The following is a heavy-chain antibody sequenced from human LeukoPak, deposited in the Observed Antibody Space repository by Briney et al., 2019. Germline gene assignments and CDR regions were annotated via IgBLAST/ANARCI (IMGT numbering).Heavy chain of an antibody. D-gene: IGHD3-22*01. Sequence: ASVKVSCKASGYTFTSYYMHWVRQAPGQGLEWMGIINPSGGSTSYAQKFQGRVTMTRDMSTSTVYMELSSLRSEDTAVYYCARDRSAYYDGKPPDYWGQGTLVTVSS. CDR1: GYTFTSYY. CDR2: INPSGGST. J-gene: IGHJ4*02. CDR3: ARDRSAYYDGKPPDY. V-gene: IGHV1-46*01.